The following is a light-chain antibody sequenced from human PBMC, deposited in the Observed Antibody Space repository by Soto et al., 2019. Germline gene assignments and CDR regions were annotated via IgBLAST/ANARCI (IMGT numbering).Light chain of an antibody. J-gene: IGLJ2*01. CDR2: LNNDGGH. V-gene: IGLV4-69*01. CDR3: QTWGTGFQV. CDR1: SGHSSYA. Sequence: QLVLTQPPSASASLGASVKLTCTLSSGHSSYAIAWHQKQPDKGPRYLMDLNNDGGHTKGGGVPDRFSGSSSGAERFLIISSLQSEDEADYYCQTWGTGFQVFGGGTKLTVL.